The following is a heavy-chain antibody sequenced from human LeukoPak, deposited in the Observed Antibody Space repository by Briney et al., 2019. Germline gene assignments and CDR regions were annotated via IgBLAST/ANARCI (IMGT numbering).Heavy chain of an antibody. J-gene: IGHJ4*02. CDR1: GFTFSSYA. CDR3: VKDHWGSYYSLFDS. Sequence: GGSLRLSCAASGFTFSSYAMSWVRQAPGKGLEWVSVISNSGGSTFYADSVKGRFTISRDNSKNTLSLQMNSLRAEDTALYYCVKDHWGSYYSLFDSWGQGTLVTVSS. V-gene: IGHV3-23*01. D-gene: IGHD1-26*01. CDR2: ISNSGGST.